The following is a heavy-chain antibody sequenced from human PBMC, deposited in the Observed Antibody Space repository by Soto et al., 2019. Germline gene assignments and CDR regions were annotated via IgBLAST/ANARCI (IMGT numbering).Heavy chain of an antibody. J-gene: IGHJ6*02. CDR2: INPNSGGT. D-gene: IGHD3-10*01. CDR1: GYTFTGYY. Sequence: ASVKVSCKASGYTFTGYYMHWVRQAPGQGLEWMGWINPNSGGTNYAQKFQGRVTMTRDTSISTAYMELSRLRSDDTAVYYCARRITMVRGPYYYYAMDVWGQGTTVTVSS. CDR3: ARRITMVRGPYYYYAMDV. V-gene: IGHV1-2*02.